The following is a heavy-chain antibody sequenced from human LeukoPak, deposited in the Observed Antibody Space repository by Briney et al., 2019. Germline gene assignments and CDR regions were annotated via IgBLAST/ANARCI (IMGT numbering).Heavy chain of an antibody. CDR1: GYTFTGYY. D-gene: IGHD3-22*01. Sequence: GASVKVSCKASGYTFTGYYMHWVRQAPGQGLEWMGWINPNSGGTNYAQKFQGRVTMTRDTSISTAYMELSRLRSVDTAVYYCARGYYYDSSGYSPDYWGQGTLVTVSS. CDR2: INPNSGGT. V-gene: IGHV1-2*02. J-gene: IGHJ4*02. CDR3: ARGYYYDSSGYSPDY.